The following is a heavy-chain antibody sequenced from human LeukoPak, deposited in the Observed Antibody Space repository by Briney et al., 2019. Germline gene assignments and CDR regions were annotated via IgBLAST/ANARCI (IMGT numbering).Heavy chain of an antibody. CDR3: ARDSDCSTTSCFVIDY. J-gene: IGHJ4*02. V-gene: IGHV3-21*01. CDR2: ISSSSSYI. Sequence: GGSLRLSCAASGFTFSSYRIKWVRQAPGKGLEWVSSISSSSSYIYYADSVKGRFTISRDNAKNSLYLQMNSLRAEDTAVYYCARDSDCSTTSCFVIDYWGQGTLVTVSS. CDR1: GFTFSSYR. D-gene: IGHD2-2*01.